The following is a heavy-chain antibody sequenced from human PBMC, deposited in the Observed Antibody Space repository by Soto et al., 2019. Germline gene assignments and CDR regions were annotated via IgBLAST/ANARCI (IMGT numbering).Heavy chain of an antibody. V-gene: IGHV3-74*03. CDR2: VNNDGTDT. CDR3: ARGGLQHALDV. J-gene: IGHJ6*02. Sequence: GSLRLPCAASGFTFSNYWMYWVRQAPGKGLVWVSRVNNDGTDTTHADSVKGRFTISRDNAENTLYLQMNSLRAEDTAVYYCARGGLQHALDVWGQGSTVTVSS. D-gene: IGHD6-13*01. CDR1: GFTFSNYW.